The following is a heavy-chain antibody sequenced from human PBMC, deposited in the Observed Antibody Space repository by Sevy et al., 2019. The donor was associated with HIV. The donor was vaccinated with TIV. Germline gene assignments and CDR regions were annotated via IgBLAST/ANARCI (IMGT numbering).Heavy chain of an antibody. CDR2: IKGKIYDGTI. D-gene: IGHD6-13*01. CDR1: GVTFSNAW. Sequence: GGSLRLSCAASGVTFSNAWMSWVRQAPGKRLEWVGRIKGKIYDGTIDYAAPVKGRFSISRDDSKNTLYLQMNSLKTEDTAVYYCTTASWSQEDYYNYWGQGTLVTVSS. J-gene: IGHJ4*02. V-gene: IGHV3-15*01. CDR3: TTASWSQEDYYNY.